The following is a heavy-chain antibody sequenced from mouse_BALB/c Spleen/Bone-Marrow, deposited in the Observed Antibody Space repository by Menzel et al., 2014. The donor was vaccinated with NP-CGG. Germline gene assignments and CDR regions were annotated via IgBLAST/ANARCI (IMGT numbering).Heavy chain of an antibody. CDR2: ISSGGSYT. D-gene: IGHD2-4*01. J-gene: IGHJ4*01. V-gene: IGHV5-6*01. CDR1: GFTFSSYG. CDR3: ARDTMITYYYAMDY. Sequence: VQLQQSGGDLVKPGGSLKLSCAASGFTFSSYGMSWVRQTPDKRLEWVATISSGGSYTYYPDSVKGRFTISRDNAKNTLYLQMSSLKSEDTAMYYCARDTMITYYYAMDYWGQGTSVTVSS.